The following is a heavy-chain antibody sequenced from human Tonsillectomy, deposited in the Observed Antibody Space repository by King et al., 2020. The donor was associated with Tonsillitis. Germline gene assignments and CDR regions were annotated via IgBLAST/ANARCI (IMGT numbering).Heavy chain of an antibody. J-gene: IGHJ4*02. CDR2: ISGSGGST. D-gene: IGHD3-10*01. Sequence: VQLVESGGGLVQPGGSLRLSCAASGYTFSSYARSWVRQAPGKGLEWVSAISGSGGSTYYAASVKGRFTISTDNSKNTLYLQMNSLRAEDTAVYYCAKDQIYGSGSYYGLDSWGQGTLVTVSS. CDR3: AKDQIYGSGSYYGLDS. V-gene: IGHV3-23*04. CDR1: GYTFSSYA.